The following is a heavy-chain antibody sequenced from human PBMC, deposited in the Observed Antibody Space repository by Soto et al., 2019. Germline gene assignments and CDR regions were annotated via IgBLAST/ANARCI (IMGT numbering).Heavy chain of an antibody. CDR3: AREVYGDYFDY. CDR2: TRNKANSYTT. V-gene: IGHV3-72*01. Sequence: ESGGGLVQPGGSLRLSCAASGFTFSDHYMDWVRQAPGKGLEWVGRTRNKANSYTTEYAASVKGRFTISRDDSKNSLYLQMNSLKTEDTAVYYCAREVYGDYFDYWGQGTLVTVSS. D-gene: IGHD4-17*01. J-gene: IGHJ4*02. CDR1: GFTFSDHY.